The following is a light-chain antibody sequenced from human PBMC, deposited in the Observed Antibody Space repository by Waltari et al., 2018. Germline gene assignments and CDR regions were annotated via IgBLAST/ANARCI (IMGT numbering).Light chain of an antibody. CDR1: QSIGRW. CDR2: RAS. V-gene: IGKV1-5*03. J-gene: IGKJ1*01. Sequence: DIQMTQSPSTLSASVGDRVTITCRASQSIGRWLAWYQQKPGKAPKLLIHRASSLESGVPSRVSGSGSETDFTFTISSLQPDDVATYYCQQYNSYPRTFGQGTKVEIK. CDR3: QQYNSYPRT.